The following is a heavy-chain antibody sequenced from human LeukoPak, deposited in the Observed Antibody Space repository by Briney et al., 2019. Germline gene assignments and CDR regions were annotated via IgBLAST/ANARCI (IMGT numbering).Heavy chain of an antibody. CDR2: IYYSGST. D-gene: IGHD5-12*01. CDR1: GGSISPYY. Sequence: SETLSLTCTVSGGSISPYYWSWIRQPPGKGLEWIGYIYYSGSTNYNPSLKSRVTISVDTSKNQFSLKLSSVTAADTAVYYCARRPVATTSPFDYWGQGTLVTVSS. J-gene: IGHJ4*02. V-gene: IGHV4-59*08. CDR3: ARRPVATTSPFDY.